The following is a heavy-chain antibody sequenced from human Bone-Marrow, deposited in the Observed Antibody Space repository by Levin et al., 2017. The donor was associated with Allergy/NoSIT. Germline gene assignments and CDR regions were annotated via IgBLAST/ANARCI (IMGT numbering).Heavy chain of an antibody. Sequence: SGPTLVKPTQTLTLTCTFSGFSLTTPRVAVGWVRQPPGKALEWLALIYWDDDKRYSPSLMSRLNLVKDTANNRVVLTMTGGEAPAGGTYYCSQRSDWGGDVYFDFWGQGAIVTVSS. CDR2: IYWDDDK. J-gene: IGHJ4*02. CDR3: SQRSDWGGDVYFDF. D-gene: IGHD2-21*01. V-gene: IGHV2-5*02. CDR1: GFSLTTPRVA.